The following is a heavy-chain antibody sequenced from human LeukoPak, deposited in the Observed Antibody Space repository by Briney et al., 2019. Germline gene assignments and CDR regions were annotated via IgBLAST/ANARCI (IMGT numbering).Heavy chain of an antibody. CDR2: IYNSGTT. CDR1: NYSISSGYY. V-gene: IGHV4-38-2*02. CDR3: ARVCFRSSWGFDS. J-gene: IGHJ4*02. D-gene: IGHD6-13*01. Sequence: SETLSLTCSVSNYSISSGYYWGWIRLPPGKGPEWIGNIYNSGTTSHTPSLKSRLTISVDLYKNQLSLQLSSVTAADTAMYYCARVCFRSSWGFDSWGRGTLVTVSS.